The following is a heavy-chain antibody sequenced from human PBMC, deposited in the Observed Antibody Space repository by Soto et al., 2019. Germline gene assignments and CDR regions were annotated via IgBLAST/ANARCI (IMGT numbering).Heavy chain of an antibody. CDR2: IYYSGSS. CDR1: GDSISNYY. D-gene: IGHD2-21*01. Sequence: NPSETLSLTCSVSGDSISNYYWNWIRQPPGKGPEWIGYIYYSGSSDYNPSLKSRVSISIDTSKNQFSLKLTSVTAADTAVYYCARVYSRAAAGPWSQGTLVTVSS. J-gene: IGHJ4*02. CDR3: ARVYSRAAAGP. V-gene: IGHV4-59*01.